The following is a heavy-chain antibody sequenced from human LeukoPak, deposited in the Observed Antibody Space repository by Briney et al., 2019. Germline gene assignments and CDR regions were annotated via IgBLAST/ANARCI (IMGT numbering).Heavy chain of an antibody. CDR3: ARAQWLALFDY. Sequence: SETLSLTCTVSGGSISSSTYFWAWIRQPPGKGLEWIGSIHYSGSTYYNPSLKSRVAISVDTSKNQFSLKLSSVTAADTAVYYCARAQWLALFDYWGQGTLVTVSS. D-gene: IGHD6-19*01. CDR2: IHYSGST. V-gene: IGHV4-39*07. J-gene: IGHJ4*02. CDR1: GGSISSSTYF.